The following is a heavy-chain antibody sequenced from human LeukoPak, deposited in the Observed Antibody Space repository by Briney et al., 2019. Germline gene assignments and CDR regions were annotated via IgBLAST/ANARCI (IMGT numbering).Heavy chain of an antibody. CDR3: ARGGCVGSTSCSIDY. D-gene: IGHD2-2*01. V-gene: IGHV5-51*01. CDR2: IYPGDSDT. J-gene: IGHJ4*02. Sequence: GESLKISCKGSGYSFTSYWIGWVRQMPGKGLEWMGIIYPGDSDTRYSPSFQGQVTISADKSISTAYLQWSSLKASDTAMYYCARGGCVGSTSCSIDYWGQGTLVTVSS. CDR1: GYSFTSYW.